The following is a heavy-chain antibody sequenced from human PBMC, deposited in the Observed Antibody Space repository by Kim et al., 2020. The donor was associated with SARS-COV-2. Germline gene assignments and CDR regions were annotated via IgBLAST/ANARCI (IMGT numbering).Heavy chain of an antibody. CDR2: IYYSGST. CDR3: ARDMPGYDWFDP. V-gene: IGHV4-59*13. CDR1: GGSISSYY. Sequence: SETLSLTCTVSGGSISSYYWSWIRQPPGKGLEWIGYIYYSGSTNYNPSLKSRVTISVDTSKNQFSLKLSSVTAADTAVYYCARDMPGYDWFDPWGQGTLVTVSS. J-gene: IGHJ5*02. D-gene: IGHD3-3*01.